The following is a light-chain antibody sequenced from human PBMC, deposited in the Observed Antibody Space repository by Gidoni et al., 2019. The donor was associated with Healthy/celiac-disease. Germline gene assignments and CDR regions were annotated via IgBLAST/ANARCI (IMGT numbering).Light chain of an antibody. CDR2: GAS. CDR1: QSVSSN. CDR3: QQYNNWPSCS. J-gene: IGKJ2*04. Sequence: EIVMTQSPATLSVSPGERATLSCRASQSVSSNLSWYQQKPGQAPRLLIYGASTRATGIPAMFSGSGSGTEFTLTISSLQSEDFAVYDGQQYNNWPSCSFGQGTKLEIK. V-gene: IGKV3-15*01.